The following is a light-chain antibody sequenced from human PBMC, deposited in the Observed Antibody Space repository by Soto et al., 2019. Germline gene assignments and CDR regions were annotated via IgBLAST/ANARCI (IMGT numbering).Light chain of an antibody. CDR1: QTVGDHF. V-gene: IGKV3-20*01. J-gene: IGKJ5*01. CDR3: QRYGPSPIT. CDR2: GAS. Sequence: EIALTQSPDTLSLSLGETATLSCRASQTVGDHFLAWYQQKPGQAPRLLIYGASSRATGIPDRFSGSGSGTDFTLTISRLEPDDFAVFYCQRYGPSPITFGQVTRLE.